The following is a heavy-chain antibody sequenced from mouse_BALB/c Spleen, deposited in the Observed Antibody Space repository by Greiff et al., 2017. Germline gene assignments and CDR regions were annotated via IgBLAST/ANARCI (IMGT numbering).Heavy chain of an antibody. CDR2: IWGDGST. D-gene: IGHD2-3*01. CDR1: GFSLTGYG. CDR3: ARERYDGYYNYFDY. Sequence: QVQLKESGPGLVAPSQSLSITCTVSGFSLTGYGVNWVRQPPGKGLEWLGMIWGDGSTDYNSALKYRLSISKDNSKSQVFLKMNSLQTDETAMYYCARERYDGYYNYFDYWGQGTTLTVSS. V-gene: IGHV2-6-7*01. J-gene: IGHJ2*01.